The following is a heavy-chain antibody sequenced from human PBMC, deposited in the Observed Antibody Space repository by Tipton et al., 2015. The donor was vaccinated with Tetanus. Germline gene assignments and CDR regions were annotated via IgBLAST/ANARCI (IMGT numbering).Heavy chain of an antibody. D-gene: IGHD3-22*01. CDR1: GYSFTDYY. J-gene: IGHJ4*02. CDR3: ARIAGYDSRGNWRLESFDF. CDR2: INPKSGGT. Sequence: QSGAEVKKPGASVKVSCKASGYSFTDYYMHWVRQAPGQGLEWMGWINPKSGGTNYAQKFQGRVTMTRDTSITTAYMELRRLGFDDTAVYYCARIAGYDSRGNWRLESFDFWGQGTHVPVSA. V-gene: IGHV1-2*02.